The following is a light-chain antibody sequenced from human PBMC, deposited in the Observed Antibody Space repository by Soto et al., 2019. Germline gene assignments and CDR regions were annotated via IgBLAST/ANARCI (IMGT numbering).Light chain of an antibody. V-gene: IGLV1-40*01. CDR1: SSNIGAGYD. CDR2: GNS. J-gene: IGLJ1*01. CDR3: QSYDSSLSGYV. Sequence: QSALKQPPSVSGAPGQRVTISCTGSSSNIGAGYDVHWYQQLPGTAPKLLIYGNSNRPSGVPDRFSGSKSGTSASQAITGLQAEDEADYYCQSYDSSLSGYVFGTGTKV.